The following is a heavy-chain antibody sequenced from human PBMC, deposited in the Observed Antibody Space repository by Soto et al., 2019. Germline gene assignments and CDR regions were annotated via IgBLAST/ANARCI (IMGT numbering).Heavy chain of an antibody. D-gene: IGHD2-2*01. CDR2: IYYSGST. Sequence: ETLSLTCTVSGGSISSSSYYWGWIRQPPGKGLEWIGGIYYSGSTYYNPSLKSRATISVDPSKNQFSLKLSSVTTADTAVYYCASCPQDILVKPAIINFMHHAFYICGQETMVP. J-gene: IGHJ3*02. CDR3: ASCPQDILVKPAIINFMHHAFYI. CDR1: GGSISSSSYY. V-gene: IGHV4-39*01.